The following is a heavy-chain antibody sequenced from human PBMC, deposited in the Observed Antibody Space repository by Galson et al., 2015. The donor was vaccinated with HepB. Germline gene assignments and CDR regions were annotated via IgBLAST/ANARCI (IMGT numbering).Heavy chain of an antibody. Sequence: SLRLSCAASGFTFSSYGMHWVRQAPGKGLEWVSYISSSSSYTNYADSVKGRFSISRDNAKNSLYLQMNSLRAEDTAVYYCANHHHDNIVSVFDIWGQGTMVTVSS. V-gene: IGHV3-21*05. D-gene: IGHD5-12*01. CDR1: GFTFSSYG. CDR2: ISSSSSYT. J-gene: IGHJ3*02. CDR3: ANHHHDNIVSVFDI.